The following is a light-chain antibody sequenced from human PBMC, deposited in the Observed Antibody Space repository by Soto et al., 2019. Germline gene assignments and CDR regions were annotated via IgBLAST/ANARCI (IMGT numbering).Light chain of an antibody. CDR1: TRDLARYNY. V-gene: IGLV2-14*01. Sequence: QSVLTQPGSVSGSLGQSITISCTGTTRDLARYNYISWYQQLPGKAPKLMIYQVTIRPSGISNRFSGSKSGNTASLTISGLQAEDEADYYCTSFSSSTSLYVFGTGTKVTVL. CDR3: TSFSSSTSLYV. CDR2: QVT. J-gene: IGLJ1*01.